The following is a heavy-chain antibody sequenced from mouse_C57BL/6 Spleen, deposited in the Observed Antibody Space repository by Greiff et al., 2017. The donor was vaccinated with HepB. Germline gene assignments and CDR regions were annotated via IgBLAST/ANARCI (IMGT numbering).Heavy chain of an antibody. J-gene: IGHJ1*03. Sequence: EVQLQQSGPELVKPGASVKISCKASGYTFTDYYMNWVKQSHGKSLEWIGDINPNNGGTSYNQKFKGKATLTVDKSSSTAYMELRSLTSEDSAVYYWARSSGSTDFDVWGTGTTVTVSS. V-gene: IGHV1-26*01. CDR2: INPNNGGT. D-gene: IGHD1-1*01. CDR3: ARSSGSTDFDV. CDR1: GYTFTDYY.